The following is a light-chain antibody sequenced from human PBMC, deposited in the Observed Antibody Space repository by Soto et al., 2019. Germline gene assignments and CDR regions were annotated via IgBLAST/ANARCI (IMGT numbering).Light chain of an antibody. CDR1: QDISRF. J-gene: IGKJ2*01. Sequence: DVQMTQSPSAMSASVGDRVTITCRASQDISRFVAWLQHKPGKAPDRLIYDTSSLQPGLPSRFSGSGSGTEFTLAISRLQRQEFATYYCLQHNSYPYTFGQGTKLEIK. CDR2: DTS. V-gene: IGKV1-17*03. CDR3: LQHNSYPYT.